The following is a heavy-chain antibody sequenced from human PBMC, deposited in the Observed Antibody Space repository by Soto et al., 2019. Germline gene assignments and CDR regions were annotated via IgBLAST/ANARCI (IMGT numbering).Heavy chain of an antibody. D-gene: IGHD6-19*01. CDR2: IVVGSGNT. CDR3: AGGAPYSSGWYRSDYYYGMDV. CDR1: GFTFTSSA. Sequence: SVKVSCKASGFTFTSSAMQWVRQARGQRLEWIGWIVVGSGNTNYAQKFQERVTITRDMSTSTAYMELSSLRSEDTAVYYCAGGAPYSSGWYRSDYYYGMDVWGQGTTVTVSS. J-gene: IGHJ6*02. V-gene: IGHV1-58*02.